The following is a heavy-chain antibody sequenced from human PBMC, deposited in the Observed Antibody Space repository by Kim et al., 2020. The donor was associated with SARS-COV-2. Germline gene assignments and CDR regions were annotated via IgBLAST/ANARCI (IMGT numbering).Heavy chain of an antibody. V-gene: IGHV5-10-1*01. CDR2: IYPSDSYT. Sequence: GESLKISCKGSGYSFTSYWISWVRQMPGKGLEWMGRIYPSDSYTNYSPSFQGHVTISADKSISTAYLQWSSLKASDTAMYYCARTDRDGYNSFDFWGQGTLVTVSS. CDR3: ARTDRDGYNSFDF. J-gene: IGHJ4*02. CDR1: GYSFTSYW. D-gene: IGHD5-12*01.